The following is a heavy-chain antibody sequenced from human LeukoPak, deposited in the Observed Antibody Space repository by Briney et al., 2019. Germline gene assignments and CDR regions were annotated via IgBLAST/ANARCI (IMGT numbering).Heavy chain of an antibody. CDR2: ISSGGTI. V-gene: IGHV3-48*03. J-gene: IGHJ4*02. CDR3: ARVSRVTTNFDY. Sequence: GGSLRLSCEASGFAFSSYEMNWVRQAPGKGLEWISYISSGGTIYYAESVKGRFTISRGNAKNSLYLQMKSLRAEDTAVYYCARVSRVTTNFDYWGQGTLVTVSS. CDR1: GFAFSSYE. D-gene: IGHD1-1*01.